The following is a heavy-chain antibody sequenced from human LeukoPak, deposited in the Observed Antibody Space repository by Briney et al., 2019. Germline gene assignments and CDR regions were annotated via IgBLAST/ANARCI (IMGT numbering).Heavy chain of an antibody. D-gene: IGHD4/OR15-4a*01. CDR3: AKPPQAWPNFDYYMDV. CDR2: ISSSSSYM. CDR1: GFTFSSYS. J-gene: IGHJ6*03. Sequence: GGSLRLSCAASGFTFSSYSMNWVRQAPGKGLEWVSSISSSSSYMYYADSVKGRFTISRDNAKNSLYPQMNSLRAEDTALYYCAKPPQAWPNFDYYMDVWGKGTTVTVSS. V-gene: IGHV3-21*04.